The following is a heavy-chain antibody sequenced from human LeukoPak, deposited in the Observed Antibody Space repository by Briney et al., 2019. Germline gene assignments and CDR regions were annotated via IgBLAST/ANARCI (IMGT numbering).Heavy chain of an antibody. D-gene: IGHD6-6*01. CDR1: GYSISSGYY. CDR3: ARAGSSGDFDY. Sequence: SETLSLTCTVSGYSISSGYYWSWIRQPAGKGLEWIGRIYTSGSTNYNPSLKSRVTMSVDTSKNQFSLKLSSVTAADTAVYYCARAGSSGDFDYWGQGTLVSVSS. J-gene: IGHJ4*02. CDR2: IYTSGST. V-gene: IGHV4-4*07.